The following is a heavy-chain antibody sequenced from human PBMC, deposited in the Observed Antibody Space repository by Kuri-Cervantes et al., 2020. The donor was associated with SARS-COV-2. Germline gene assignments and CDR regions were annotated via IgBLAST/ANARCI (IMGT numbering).Heavy chain of an antibody. J-gene: IGHJ4*02. Sequence: GSLRLSCTVSGGSISSYYWSWIRQPPGKGLEWIGYIYYSGSTNYNPSLKSRVTISVDTSKNQFSLKLSSVAAADTAVYYCARDRFRIAVAGPVYCFDYWGQGTLVTVSS. V-gene: IGHV4-59*12. CDR2: IYYSGST. D-gene: IGHD6-19*01. CDR3: ARDRFRIAVAGPVYCFDY. CDR1: GGSISSYY.